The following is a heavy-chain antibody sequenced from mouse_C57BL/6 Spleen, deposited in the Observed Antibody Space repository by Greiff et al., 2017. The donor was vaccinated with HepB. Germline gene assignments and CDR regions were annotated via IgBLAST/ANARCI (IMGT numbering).Heavy chain of an antibody. Sequence: EVKLQQSGPELVKPGASVKISCKASGYSFTGYYMNWVKQSPEKSLEWIGEINPSTGGTTYNQKFKAKATLTVDKSSSTAYMQLKSLTSEDSAVYYCARLLRSWYFDVWGTGTTVTVSS. D-gene: IGHD1-1*01. CDR1: GYSFTGYY. CDR3: ARLLRSWYFDV. V-gene: IGHV1-42*01. J-gene: IGHJ1*03. CDR2: INPSTGGT.